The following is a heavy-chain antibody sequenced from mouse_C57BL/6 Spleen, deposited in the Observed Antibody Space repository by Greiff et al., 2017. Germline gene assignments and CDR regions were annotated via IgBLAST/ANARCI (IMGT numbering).Heavy chain of an antibody. CDR1: GFTFSDYY. V-gene: IGHV5-16*01. J-gene: IGHJ3*01. Sequence: EVMLVESEGGLVQPGSSMKLSCTASGFTFSDYYMAWVRQVPEKGLEWVANINYDGSSTYYLDSLKSRFIISRDNAKNILYLQMSSLKSEDTATYYCARKDSSGGFAYWGQGTLVTVSA. CDR3: ARKDSSGGFAY. CDR2: INYDGSST. D-gene: IGHD3-2*02.